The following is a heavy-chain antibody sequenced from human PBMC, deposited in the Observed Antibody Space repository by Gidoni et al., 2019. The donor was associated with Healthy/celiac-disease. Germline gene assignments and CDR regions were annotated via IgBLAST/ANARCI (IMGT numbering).Heavy chain of an antibody. Sequence: EVQLLESGGGLVQPGGSLRRSCAAAGFTFSSDAMSWVRQAPGKGLDLVSAISGSGVSTYYADAVKGRFTISRDNSKNTLYLQMNSLRAEDTAVYYCAKDGGGWFDPWGQGTLVTVSS. CDR1: GFTFSSDA. J-gene: IGHJ5*02. CDR3: AKDGGGWFDP. D-gene: IGHD3-16*01. V-gene: IGHV3-23*01. CDR2: ISGSGVST.